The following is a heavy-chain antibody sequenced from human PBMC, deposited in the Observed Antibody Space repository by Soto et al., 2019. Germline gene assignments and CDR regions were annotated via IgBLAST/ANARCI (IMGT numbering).Heavy chain of an antibody. CDR1: GFTFRSFT. CDR3: TRDASRESSARGWFDP. CDR2: ISSNSAYI. D-gene: IGHD6-25*01. J-gene: IGHJ5*02. V-gene: IGHV3-21*01. Sequence: PVGSLRLSCAASGFTFRSFTMNWVRQAPGKGLEWVSTISSNSAYIYYTDALRGRFTISRDNAKNSLHLQMNSLRAEDTAVYYCTRDASRESSARGWFDPWGPGTLVTVS.